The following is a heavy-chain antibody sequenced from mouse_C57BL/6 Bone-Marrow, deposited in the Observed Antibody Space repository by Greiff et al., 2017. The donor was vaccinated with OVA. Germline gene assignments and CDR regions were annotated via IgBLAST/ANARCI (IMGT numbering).Heavy chain of an antibody. CDR3: ARDYYGSRNWYFDV. D-gene: IGHD1-1*01. J-gene: IGHJ1*03. V-gene: IGHV5-4*01. CDR2: ISDGGSYT. Sequence: VQLKESGGGLVKPGGSLKLSCAASGFTFSSYAMSWVRQTPEKRLEWVATISDGGSYTYYPDNVKGRFTISRDNAKNNLYLQMSHLKSEDTAMYYCARDYYGSRNWYFDVWGTGTTVTVSS. CDR1: GFTFSSYA.